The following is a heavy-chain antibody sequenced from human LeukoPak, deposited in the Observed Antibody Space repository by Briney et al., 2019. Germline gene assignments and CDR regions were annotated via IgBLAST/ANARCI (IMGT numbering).Heavy chain of an antibody. CDR1: GFVFSAYG. J-gene: IGHJ4*02. CDR2: IRYDESEK. D-gene: IGHD6-19*01. CDR3: VAIAVAGQFY. V-gene: IGHV3-30*02. Sequence: GESLRLSCAASGFVFSAYGMHWVRQAPGKGLEWVTYIRYDESEKYYADSVKGRFTISRDNSKNILYVEMNSLRVEDTAMYYCVAIAVAGQFYWGQGTLVTVSS.